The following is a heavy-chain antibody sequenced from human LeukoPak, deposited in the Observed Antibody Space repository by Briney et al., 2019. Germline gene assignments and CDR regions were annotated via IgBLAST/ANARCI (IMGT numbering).Heavy chain of an antibody. V-gene: IGHV1-24*01. Sequence: GASVKVSCKVSGYTLTELSMHWVRQAPGKGLEWMGGFDPEDGGTIYAQKFQGRVTMTEDTSADTAYMELSSLKSEDTAVYYCATSGSTAGRYFYAMDVWGQGTTVTVSS. D-gene: IGHD1-26*01. CDR3: ATSGSTAGRYFYAMDV. J-gene: IGHJ6*02. CDR2: FDPEDGGT. CDR1: GYTLTELS.